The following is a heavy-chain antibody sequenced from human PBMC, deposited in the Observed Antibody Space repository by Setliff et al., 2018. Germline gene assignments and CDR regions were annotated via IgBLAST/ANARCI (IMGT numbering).Heavy chain of an antibody. CDR1: GFSLRSSGMA. Sequence: SGPTLVNPTQTLTLTCSFSGFSLRSSGMAVGWIRQPPEKALEWLALIYWDDVKRYSPFLKNRLTITQDTSKNQVVLTLTNMDPVDTATYYCAHRGGYGADSLYYFDVWGQGTLVTVSS. V-gene: IGHV2-5*02. D-gene: IGHD3-10*01. CDR2: IYWDDVK. CDR3: AHRGGYGADSLYYFDV. J-gene: IGHJ4*02.